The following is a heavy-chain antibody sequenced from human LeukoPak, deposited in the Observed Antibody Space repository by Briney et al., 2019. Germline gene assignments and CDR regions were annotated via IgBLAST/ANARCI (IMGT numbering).Heavy chain of an antibody. D-gene: IGHD2-2*01. V-gene: IGHV1-2*02. J-gene: IGHJ6*02. CDR3: ARRPGRGSSLPYGTLL. CDR2: IGSNSGGT. CDR1: GYTFTGYY. Sequence: GASVKVSCKASGYTFTGYYIHWVRQAPGQGLEWMGWIGSNSGGTRYAQKFQDRVTMTRDTSISTAYMELNSLRSDDTAVYYCARRPGRGSSLPYGTLLWGQGTTVFVSS.